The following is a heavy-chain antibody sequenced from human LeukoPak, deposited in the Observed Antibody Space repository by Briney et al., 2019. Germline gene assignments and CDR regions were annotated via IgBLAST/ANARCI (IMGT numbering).Heavy chain of an antibody. Sequence: GGSLRLSCAASGFTFSSYGMHWVRQAPGKGLEWVAVISYDGSNKYYADSVKGRFTISRDNSKNTLYLQMNSLRAEDTAVYYCAKTYYYDTNYFDYWGQGSLVTVS. J-gene: IGHJ4*02. D-gene: IGHD3-22*01. CDR1: GFTFSSYG. V-gene: IGHV3-30*18. CDR3: AKTYYYDTNYFDY. CDR2: ISYDGSNK.